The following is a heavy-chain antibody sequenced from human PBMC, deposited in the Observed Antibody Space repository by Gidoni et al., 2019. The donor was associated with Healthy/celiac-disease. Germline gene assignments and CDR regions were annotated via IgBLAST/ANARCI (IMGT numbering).Heavy chain of an antibody. J-gene: IGHJ5*02. Sequence: QVQLVQSGAEVKKPGSSVKVSCKASGGTFSSYAISWVRQAPGQGLEWMGGIIPSFGTANYAQKFQGRVTITADKSTGTAYMELSSLGSEDTAVYYCAREGGSLTDNWFDPWGQGTLVTVSS. CDR3: AREGGSLTDNWFDP. D-gene: IGHD1-26*01. CDR1: GGTFSSYA. V-gene: IGHV1-69*06. CDR2: IIPSFGTA.